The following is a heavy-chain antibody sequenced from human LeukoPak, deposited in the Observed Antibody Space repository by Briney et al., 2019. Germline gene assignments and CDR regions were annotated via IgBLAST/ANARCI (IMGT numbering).Heavy chain of an antibody. V-gene: IGHV3-66*01. CDR1: GFTVSSNY. D-gene: IGHD3-3*01. Sequence: GGSLRLSCAASGFTVSSNYMSWVRQAPGKGLEWVSVIYSGGSIYYADSVKGRFTISRDNAKNSLYLQMNSLRAEDTAVYYCARDRAEYYDFWSGYYHDAFDIWGQGTMATVSS. J-gene: IGHJ3*02. CDR2: IYSGGSI. CDR3: ARDRAEYYDFWSGYYHDAFDI.